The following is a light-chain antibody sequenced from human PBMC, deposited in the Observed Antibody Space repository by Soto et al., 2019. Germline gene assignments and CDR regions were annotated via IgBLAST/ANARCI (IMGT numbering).Light chain of an antibody. CDR3: SSYTSSSTYYV. CDR2: EVS. V-gene: IGLV2-14*01. CDR1: SSDVGGYNY. Sequence: QSVLGQSASVSGSPGQPITISCTGTSSDVGGYNYVSWYQQHPGKAPKLMIYEVSNRPSGVSNRFSGSKSGNTASLTISGLQAEDEADYYCSSYTSSSTYYVFGTGTKVTVL. J-gene: IGLJ1*01.